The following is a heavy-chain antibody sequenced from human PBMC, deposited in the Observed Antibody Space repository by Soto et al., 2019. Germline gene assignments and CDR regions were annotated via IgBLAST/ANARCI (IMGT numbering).Heavy chain of an antibody. CDR2: INHSGRV. V-gene: IGHV4-34*01. D-gene: IGHD3-22*01. J-gene: IGHJ5*01. CDR3: STRAYDTNCYYRFDP. Sequence: SETLSLTCVVYGGSFSGHSWTWIRQSPGKGLEWIGDINHSGRVNYSPSLKSRVTISLDTSKNQFSLTLRAVTAADPAMYYCSTRAYDTNCYYRFDPWGTVTPVTISS. CDR1: GGSFSGHS.